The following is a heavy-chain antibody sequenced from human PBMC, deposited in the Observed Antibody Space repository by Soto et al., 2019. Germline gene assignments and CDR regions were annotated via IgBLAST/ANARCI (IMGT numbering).Heavy chain of an antibody. CDR3: AKDEVEQLGPDDY. CDR1: GFTFSSYA. J-gene: IGHJ4*02. D-gene: IGHD6-13*01. CDR2: VSGTGGSA. V-gene: IGHV3-23*01. Sequence: EVQLLESGGGLVRPGGSLRLSCAASGFTFSSYAMTWVRQAPGKGLEWVSGVSGTGGSAYYADSVKGRFTISRDNSKNTLYLQMNSLRAEDTAVYYCAKDEVEQLGPDDYWGQGTLVTVSS.